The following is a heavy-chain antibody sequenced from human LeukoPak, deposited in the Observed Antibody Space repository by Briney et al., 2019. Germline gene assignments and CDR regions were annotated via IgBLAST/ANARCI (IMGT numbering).Heavy chain of an antibody. Sequence: SETLSLTCTVSGYSISSGYYWGWIRQPPGKGLEWIGSIYHSGSTYYNPSLKSRVTISVDTSKNQFSLKLSSVTAADTAVYYCAGRYNWNDNAFDIWGQGTMVTVSS. CDR2: IYHSGST. V-gene: IGHV4-38-2*02. D-gene: IGHD1-1*01. CDR3: AGRYNWNDNAFDI. J-gene: IGHJ3*02. CDR1: GYSISSGYY.